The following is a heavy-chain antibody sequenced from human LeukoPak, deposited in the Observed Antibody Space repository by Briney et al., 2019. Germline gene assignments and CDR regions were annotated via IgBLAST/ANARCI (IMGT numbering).Heavy chain of an antibody. CDR2: INGDGSNI. CDR3: ATDWAWGGFDH. J-gene: IGHJ4*02. D-gene: IGHD3-16*01. CDR1: GFTFSSYW. V-gene: IGHV3-74*01. Sequence: GGSLRLSYVASGFTFSSYWMHWVRQDPRKGLVWVSRINGDGSNINYADSVRGRFTVSRDNAKNTLYLQMESLRVEDTAIYYCATDWAWGGFDHWGQGALVTVSS.